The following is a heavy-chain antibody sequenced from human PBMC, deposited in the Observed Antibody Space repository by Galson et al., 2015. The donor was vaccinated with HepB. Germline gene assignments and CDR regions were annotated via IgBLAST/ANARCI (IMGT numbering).Heavy chain of an antibody. J-gene: IGHJ6*02. CDR2: IKQDGSEK. D-gene: IGHD2/OR15-2a*01. CDR1: GFTFSSYW. V-gene: IGHV3-7*01. CDR3: VRDYASATFYPLYYHGMGV. Sequence: SLRLSCAASGFTFSSYWMSWVRQAPGKGLEWVANIKQDGSEKYYVDSVKGRSTISRDNAKNSLYLQMNSLRAADTAVYYCVRDYASATFYPLYYHGMGVWGQGTTVTVSS.